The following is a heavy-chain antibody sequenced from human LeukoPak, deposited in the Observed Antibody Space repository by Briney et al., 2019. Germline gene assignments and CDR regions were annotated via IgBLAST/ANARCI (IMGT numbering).Heavy chain of an antibody. V-gene: IGHV3-7*01. CDR1: GFTFSTYS. CDR2: MKEDGSEI. D-gene: IGHD4-17*01. J-gene: IGHJ3*02. Sequence: GGSLRLSCAASGFTFSTYSMSWVRQAPGKGLEWVAKMKEDGSEIFYVDSVKGRFISSRDNTKNSLYLQMNSLRAEDTAVYYCARVGRVGAPDAFDIWGQGTMVTVSS. CDR3: ARVGRVGAPDAFDI.